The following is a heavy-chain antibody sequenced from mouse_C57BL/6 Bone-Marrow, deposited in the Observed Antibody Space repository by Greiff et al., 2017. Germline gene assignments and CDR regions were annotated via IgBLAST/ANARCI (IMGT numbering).Heavy chain of an antibody. CDR2: SRNKANDYTT. D-gene: IGHD1-1*01. V-gene: IGHV7-1*01. CDR1: GFTFSDFY. Sequence: EVQVVESGGGLVQSGRSLRLSCATSGFTFSDFYMEWVRQAPGKGLEWIAASRNKANDYTTEYSASVKGRFIVSRDTSQSILYLQMNALRAEDTAIYYCARDAGYYYAPFAYWGQGTLVTVSA. CDR3: ARDAGYYYAPFAY. J-gene: IGHJ3*01.